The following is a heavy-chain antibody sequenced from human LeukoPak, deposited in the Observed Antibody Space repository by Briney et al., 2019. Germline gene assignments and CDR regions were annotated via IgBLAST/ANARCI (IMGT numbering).Heavy chain of an antibody. CDR3: AVIAGSYESRQINWFDP. CDR2: ILSDGSNK. Sequence: GGSLRLSCAASGFTFSSYAMHWVRQAPGKGLEWVAVILSDGSNKYYADSVKGRFTISRDNSKNTLYLQMNSLRAEYTAVYYCAVIAGSYESRQINWFDPWGQGTLVTVSS. D-gene: IGHD1-26*01. J-gene: IGHJ5*02. V-gene: IGHV3-30*04. CDR1: GFTFSSYA.